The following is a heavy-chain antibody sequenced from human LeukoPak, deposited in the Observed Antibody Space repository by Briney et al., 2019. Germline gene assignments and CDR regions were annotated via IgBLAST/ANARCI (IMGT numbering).Heavy chain of an antibody. J-gene: IGHJ4*02. D-gene: IGHD5-24*01. CDR2: IIPIFGTA. Sequence: SVKVSCKASGGTFSSYAISWVRQAPGQGLEWMGGIIPIFGTANYAQKFQGRVTITTDESASTAYMELSSLRSEDTAVYYCAREGRWLRTNPYFDYWGQGTLVTVSS. V-gene: IGHV1-69*05. CDR3: AREGRWLRTNPYFDY. CDR1: GGTFSSYA.